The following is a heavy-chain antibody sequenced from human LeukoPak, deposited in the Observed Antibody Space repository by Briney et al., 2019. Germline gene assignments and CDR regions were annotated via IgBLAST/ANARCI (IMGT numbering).Heavy chain of an antibody. D-gene: IGHD3-22*01. CDR3: ARGASTYYYDSSGSGPNFDY. CDR2: IYTSGST. Sequence: SEALSLTCTVSGGSISSYYWSWIRQPAGKGLEWIGRIYTSGSTNYNPSLKSRVTMSVDTSKNQFSLKLSSVTAADTAVYYCARGASTYYYDSSGSGPNFDYWGQGTLVTVSS. V-gene: IGHV4-4*07. J-gene: IGHJ4*02. CDR1: GGSISSYY.